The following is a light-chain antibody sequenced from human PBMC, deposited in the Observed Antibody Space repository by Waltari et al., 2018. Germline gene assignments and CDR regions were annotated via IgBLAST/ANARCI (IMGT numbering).Light chain of an antibody. Sequence: QPALTQPASASGSPGQSITLPCTGTSNYVGNSKHVCWYQQHPGKAPKLIISEVTSRPSGVSDRFSGSKSGNTASLTISGLQAEDEADYYCLSYTSSITFVFGGGTKLSVL. CDR2: EVT. CDR3: LSYTSSITFV. CDR1: SNYVGNSKH. V-gene: IGLV2-23*02. J-gene: IGLJ2*01.